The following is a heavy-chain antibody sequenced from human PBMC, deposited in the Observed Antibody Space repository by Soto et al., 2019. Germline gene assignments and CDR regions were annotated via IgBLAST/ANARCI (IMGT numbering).Heavy chain of an antibody. CDR2: ISYDGSNK. CDR1: GFTFISYA. D-gene: IGHD3-22*01. CDR3: ARCPCAAYDSSGYYPDY. J-gene: IGHJ4*02. V-gene: IGHV3-30-3*01. Sequence: PGGSLRLSCGASGFTFISYAMHWVRQAPGKGLEWVAVISYDGSNKYYADSVKGRFTISRDNSKNTLYLQMNSLRAEDTAVYYCARCPCAAYDSSGYYPDYWGQGTLVTVSS.